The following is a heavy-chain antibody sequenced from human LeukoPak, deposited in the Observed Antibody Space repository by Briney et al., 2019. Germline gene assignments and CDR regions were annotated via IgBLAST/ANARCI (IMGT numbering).Heavy chain of an antibody. Sequence: TSVKVSCKASQYTFTAYYLNWVRQAPGQGLEWIGRINPSHGASNYGQKFQGRVNLTRDTSINTAYMELKNLTPDDSAIYYCAREWESNARFLDYWGQGTLVIVSS. D-gene: IGHD1-26*01. CDR2: INPSHGAS. CDR1: QYTFTAYY. J-gene: IGHJ4*02. CDR3: AREWESNARFLDY. V-gene: IGHV1-2*06.